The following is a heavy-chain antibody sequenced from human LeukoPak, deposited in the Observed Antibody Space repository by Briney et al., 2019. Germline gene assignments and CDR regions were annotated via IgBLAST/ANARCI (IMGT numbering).Heavy chain of an antibody. J-gene: IGHJ5*02. V-gene: IGHV4-30-4*01. D-gene: IGHD3-22*01. CDR1: RGSISSGDYY. CDR2: MYYSGST. Sequence: PSETLSLTCTLSRGSISSGDYYWSWIRQPPGKGREWIAYMYYSGSTYYNPSLKSRVTMSADTSKNQLSLKLSSVTAADTAVYYCARPYYYDSRIDPWGQGILVTVSS. CDR3: ARPYYYDSRIDP.